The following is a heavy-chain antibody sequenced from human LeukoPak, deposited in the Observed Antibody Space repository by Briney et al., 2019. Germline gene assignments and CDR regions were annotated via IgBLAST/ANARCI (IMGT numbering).Heavy chain of an antibody. CDR3: AKGDSFLKRFDY. V-gene: IGHV3-23*01. D-gene: IGHD5/OR15-5a*01. Sequence: RGSLRLSCAASGFTFSSYAMIWVCQAPGKGLEWVSGISSTGGSTHYADSVKGRFTISRDNSKNTLYLQMNSLRAEDTAVYYCAKGDSFLKRFDYWGQGTLVTVSS. J-gene: IGHJ4*02. CDR1: GFTFSSYA. CDR2: ISSTGGST.